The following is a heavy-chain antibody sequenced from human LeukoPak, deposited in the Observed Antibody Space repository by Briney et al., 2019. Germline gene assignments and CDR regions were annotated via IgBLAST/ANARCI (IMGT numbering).Heavy chain of an antibody. J-gene: IGHJ3*02. V-gene: IGHV3-30-3*01. CDR2: ISYDGSNK. CDR3: AKDMRRVCGGDCHDDAFDI. CDR1: GFTFSSYA. Sequence: GGSLRLSCAASGFTFSSYAMHWVRQAPGKGLEWVAVISYDGSNKYYADSVKGRFTISRDNSKNTLYLQMNSLRAEDTAVYYCAKDMRRVCGGDCHDDAFDIWGQGTMVTVSS. D-gene: IGHD2-21*02.